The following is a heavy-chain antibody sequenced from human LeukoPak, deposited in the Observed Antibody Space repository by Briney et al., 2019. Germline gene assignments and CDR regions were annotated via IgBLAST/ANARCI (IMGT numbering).Heavy chain of an antibody. CDR1: GGSISFYD. J-gene: IGHJ4*02. Sequence: SETLSLTCTVSGGSISFYDWSWIRQPPGKVLEWIGHIYPRGSTNYHPSLKSRVTISVDPSQNQFSLKVRSVTAADTAVYYCARGGVQLPPYYFDYWGQGTLVTVSS. CDR2: IYPRGST. V-gene: IGHV4-59*01. CDR3: ARGGVQLPPYYFDY. D-gene: IGHD5-18*01.